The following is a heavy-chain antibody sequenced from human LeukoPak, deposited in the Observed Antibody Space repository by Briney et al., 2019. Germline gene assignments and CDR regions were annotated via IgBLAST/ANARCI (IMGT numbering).Heavy chain of an antibody. CDR2: IYYSGST. J-gene: IGHJ4*02. D-gene: IGHD6-19*01. CDR1: GGSISSSSYY. Sequence: SETLPLTCTVSGGSISSSSYYWGWIRQPPGKGLEWIGSIYYSGSTYYNPSLKSRVTISVDTSKNQFSLKPSSVTAADTAVYYCARQKQWQSFDYWGQGTLVTVSS. CDR3: ARQKQWQSFDY. V-gene: IGHV4-39*01.